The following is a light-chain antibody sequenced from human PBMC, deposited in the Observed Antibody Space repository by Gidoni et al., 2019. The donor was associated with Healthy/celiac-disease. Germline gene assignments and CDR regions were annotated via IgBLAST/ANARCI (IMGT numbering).Light chain of an antibody. CDR1: SSDVGGYNY. CDR2: EGR. J-gene: IGLJ2*01. V-gene: IGLV2-14*01. CDR3: SSYTSSSKVV. Sequence: QSPLTQPASVSWSPVTSITICCTGTSSDVGGYNYVSWYQQHPGKAPKLMIYEGRRRPAGVSNRFAGNKSGNTASLTIAGLEAEDEADYYCSSYTSSSKVVFGGGTKLTVL.